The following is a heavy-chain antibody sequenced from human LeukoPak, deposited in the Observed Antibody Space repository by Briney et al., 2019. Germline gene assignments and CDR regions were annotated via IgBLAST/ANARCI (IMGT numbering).Heavy chain of an antibody. Sequence: SQTLSLTCGLSGGSVSSNNGAWNWIRQSPSRGLEWLGRTYYRSKWYNDYAGSMKGRITISPDTSNNQFSLTLNYVTPEDTAVYYCARDVGTSGWYTFDYWGQGTLVTVSS. D-gene: IGHD6-19*01. J-gene: IGHJ4*02. CDR1: GGSVSSNNGA. CDR2: TYYRSKWYN. V-gene: IGHV6-1*01. CDR3: ARDVGTSGWYTFDY.